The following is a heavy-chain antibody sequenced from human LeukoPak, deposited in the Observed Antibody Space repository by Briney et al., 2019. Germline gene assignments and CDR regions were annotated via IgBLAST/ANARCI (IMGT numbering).Heavy chain of an antibody. CDR2: TYYRSKWYN. Sequence: SQTLSLTCAISGDSVSSNSAAWNWIRQSPSRGLEWLGWTYYRSKWYNDYAVSVKSRITINPDTSKNQFSLQLNSVTPEDTAVYYCARDYGWELLRVHYFDYWGQGTLVTVSS. CDR1: GDSVSSNSAA. CDR3: ARDYGWELLRVHYFDY. D-gene: IGHD1-26*01. J-gene: IGHJ4*02. V-gene: IGHV6-1*01.